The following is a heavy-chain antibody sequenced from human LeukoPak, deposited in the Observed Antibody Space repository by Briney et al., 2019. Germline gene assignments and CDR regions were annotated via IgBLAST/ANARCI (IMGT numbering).Heavy chain of an antibody. CDR1: GFTFSNAW. CDR3: FRRGYSGYDY. D-gene: IGHD5-12*01. Sequence: PGGSLRLSCAASGFTFSNAWMSWVRQAPGKGLEWVGRIKSKTDGGTTDYAAPVKGRFTISGDDSKNTLYLQMNSLRTEDTAVYYCFRRGYSGYDYWGQGTLVTVSS. V-gene: IGHV3-15*01. CDR2: IKSKTDGGTT. J-gene: IGHJ4*02.